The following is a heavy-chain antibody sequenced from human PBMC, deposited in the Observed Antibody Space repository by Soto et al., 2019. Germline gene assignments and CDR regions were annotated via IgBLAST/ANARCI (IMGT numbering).Heavy chain of an antibody. CDR2: IKQDGSEK. Sequence: GGSLRLSCAASGFTFSSYWMSWARQAPGKGLEWVANIKQDGSEKYYVDSVKGRFTISRDNAKNSLYLQMNSLRAEDTAVYYCARDLGVAGGSDAFDIWGQGTMVTVSS. CDR3: ARDLGVAGGSDAFDI. D-gene: IGHD6-19*01. V-gene: IGHV3-7*05. J-gene: IGHJ3*02. CDR1: GFTFSSYW.